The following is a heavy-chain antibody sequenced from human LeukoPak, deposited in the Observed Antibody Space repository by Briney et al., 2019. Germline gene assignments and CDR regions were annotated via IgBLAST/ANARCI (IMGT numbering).Heavy chain of an antibody. V-gene: IGHV1-8*01. CDR2: MSPNSGDT. CDR1: GYTFTNYD. CDR3: ARGPPNCGYDY. Sequence: VASVNVSCKASGYTFTNYDFNWVRQATGQRPEWMGWMSPNSGDTGYAQKFQDRVTMTRNTAISTDYMELSSLRSDDTAVYYCARGPPNCGYDYWGPGTLVTVSS. J-gene: IGHJ4*02. D-gene: IGHD7-27*01.